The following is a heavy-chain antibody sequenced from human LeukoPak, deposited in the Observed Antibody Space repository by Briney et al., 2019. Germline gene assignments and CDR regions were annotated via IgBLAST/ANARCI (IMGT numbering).Heavy chain of an antibody. D-gene: IGHD3-9*01. Sequence: SETLSLTCTVSGGSITSRDYYWAWIRQPPGEGQQWIGSIDYTAKTFYSPSLKSRVTISVDTSTNHFTLKLRSVTAADTAVYYCARDVLWHGSSRYFFDYWGQGSLVTVSS. CDR3: ARDVLWHGSSRYFFDY. V-gene: IGHV4-39*02. CDR1: GGSITSRDYY. CDR2: IDYTAKT. J-gene: IGHJ4*02.